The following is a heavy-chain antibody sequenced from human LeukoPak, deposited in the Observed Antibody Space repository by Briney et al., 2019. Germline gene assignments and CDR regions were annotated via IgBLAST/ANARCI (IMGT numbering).Heavy chain of an antibody. D-gene: IGHD2-2*01. CDR2: IYYSGST. Sequence: SETLSLTCTVSGGSISSSSYYWGWIRQPPGKGLEWIGSIYYSGSTYYNPSLNSRVTISVDTSKNQFSLKLSSVTAADTAVSYCARHTLGYCSSTSCPRGVDYWGQGTLVTVSS. J-gene: IGHJ4*02. CDR3: ARHTLGYCSSTSCPRGVDY. CDR1: GGSISSSSYY. V-gene: IGHV4-39*07.